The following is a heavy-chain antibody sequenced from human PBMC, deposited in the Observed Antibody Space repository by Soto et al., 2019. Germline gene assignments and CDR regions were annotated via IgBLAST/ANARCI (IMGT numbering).Heavy chain of an antibody. J-gene: IGHJ6*02. D-gene: IGHD3-10*01. CDR1: GYSFTSYW. CDR2: IYPGDSDT. CDR3: ASSLYGSGSYLYYYGMDV. Sequence: PGESLKISCKGSGYSFTSYWIGWVRQMPGKGLEWMGIIYPGDSDTRYSPSFQGQVTISADKSISTAYLQWSSLKASDTAMYYCASSLYGSGSYLYYYGMDVWGQGTTVTVS. V-gene: IGHV5-51*01.